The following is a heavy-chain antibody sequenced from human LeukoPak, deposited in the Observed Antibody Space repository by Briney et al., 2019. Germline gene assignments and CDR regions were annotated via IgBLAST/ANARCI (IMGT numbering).Heavy chain of an antibody. J-gene: IGHJ4*02. D-gene: IGHD3-22*01. CDR3: ARGLSGYYDSSGYSTGDY. Sequence: PSETLSLTCAVYGGSFSGYYWSWIRQPPGKGLEWIGEINHSGSTNYNPSLKSRVTISVDTSKNQFSLKLSSVTAADTAVYYCARGLSGYYDSSGYSTGDYWGQGTLVTVSS. CDR1: GGSFSGYY. CDR2: INHSGST. V-gene: IGHV4-34*01.